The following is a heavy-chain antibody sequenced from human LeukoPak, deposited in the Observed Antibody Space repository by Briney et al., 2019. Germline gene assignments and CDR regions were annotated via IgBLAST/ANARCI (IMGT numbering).Heavy chain of an antibody. CDR2: INHSGST. CDR1: GGSFSGYY. D-gene: IGHD3-3*01. CDR3: ARHEMVDDFWSGYYTRYYYYYMDV. V-gene: IGHV4-34*01. Sequence: SETLSLTCAVYGGSFSGYYWSWIRQPPGKGLEWIGEINHSGSTNYNPSLKSRVTISVDTSKNQFSLKLSSVTAADTAVYYCARHEMVDDFWSGYYTRYYYYYMDVWGKGTTVTVSS. J-gene: IGHJ6*03.